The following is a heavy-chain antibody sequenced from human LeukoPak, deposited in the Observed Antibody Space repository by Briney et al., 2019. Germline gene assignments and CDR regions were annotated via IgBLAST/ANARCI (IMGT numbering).Heavy chain of an antibody. V-gene: IGHV3-53*01. J-gene: IGHJ5*02. D-gene: IGHD4-11*01. CDR3: TRVATVTPYWFDP. Sequence: PGGSLRLSCAASGFTVSSNYMSWVRQAPGKGLEWVSVIYSGGSTYYADSVKGRFTISRDNSKNTLYLQMNSLRAEDTAVYYCTRVATVTPYWFDPWGQGTLVTVSS. CDR1: GFTVSSNY. CDR2: IYSGGST.